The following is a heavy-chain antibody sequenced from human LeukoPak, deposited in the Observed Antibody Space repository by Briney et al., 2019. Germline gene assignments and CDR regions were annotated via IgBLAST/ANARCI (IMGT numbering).Heavy chain of an antibody. V-gene: IGHV3-11*05. CDR1: GFTFSDHY. CDR3: AREGAVAGPYFDY. CDR2: FSSSSSYT. Sequence: GGSLSLSCAASGFTFSDHYVSWIRQAPGGGLEWVAYFSSSSSYTNYADSVRGRFTISRHKAKNSLYLQMNSLRAEDTAVYYCAREGAVAGPYFDYWGQGTLVTVSS. D-gene: IGHD6-19*01. J-gene: IGHJ4*02.